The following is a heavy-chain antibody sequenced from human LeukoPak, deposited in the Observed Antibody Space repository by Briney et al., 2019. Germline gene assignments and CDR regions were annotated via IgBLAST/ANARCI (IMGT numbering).Heavy chain of an antibody. V-gene: IGHV3-23*01. CDR1: GFTFSSYA. Sequence: PGGSLRLSCAASGFTFSSYAMSWVRQAPGKGLEWVSAISGSGGSTYYADSVKGRFTISRDNSKNTLYLQMNSLRAEDTAVYYCAKVRYCSSTSCSLFDYWGQGTLVTVSS. D-gene: IGHD2-2*01. CDR2: ISGSGGST. CDR3: AKVRYCSSTSCSLFDY. J-gene: IGHJ4*02.